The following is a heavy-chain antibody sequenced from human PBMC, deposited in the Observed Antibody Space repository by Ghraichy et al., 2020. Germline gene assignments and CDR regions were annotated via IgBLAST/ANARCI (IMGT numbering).Heavy chain of an antibody. CDR2: ISSSSSTI. D-gene: IGHD3-9*01. Sequence: GGSLRLSCAASGFTFSSYSMNWVRQAPGKGLEWVSYISSSSSTIYYADSVKGRFTISRDNAKNSLYLQMNSLRDEDTAVYYCASTLERVRYFDWSFPFDYWGQGTLVTVSS. CDR1: GFTFSSYS. J-gene: IGHJ4*02. V-gene: IGHV3-48*02. CDR3: ASTLERVRYFDWSFPFDY.